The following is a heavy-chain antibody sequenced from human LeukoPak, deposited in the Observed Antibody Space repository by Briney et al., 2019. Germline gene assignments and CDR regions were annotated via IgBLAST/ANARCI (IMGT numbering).Heavy chain of an antibody. D-gene: IGHD3-3*01. CDR2: IHYSGNT. CDR1: GGSTSSSNYY. J-gene: IGHJ4*02. CDR3: ARLGAGPTYYDFWSGYSSFYFDY. V-gene: IGHV4-39*01. Sequence: SETLSLTCTVSGGSTSSSNYYWGWIRQPPGKGLEWIGGIHYSGNTYYNPSLKSRVTISVDTSKNQFSVKLSSVTAADTAVYYCARLGAGPTYYDFWSGYSSFYFDYWGQGTLVTVSS.